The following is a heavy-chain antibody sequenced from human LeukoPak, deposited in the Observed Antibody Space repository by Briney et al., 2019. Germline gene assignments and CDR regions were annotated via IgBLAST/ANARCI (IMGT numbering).Heavy chain of an antibody. J-gene: IGHJ5*02. D-gene: IGHD3-16*01. CDR2: ISSSGSTI. Sequence: TGGSLRLSCAASGFTFSSYEMNWVRQAPGKGLEWVSYISSSGSTIYYADSVKGRFTISRDNAKNSLYLQMNSLRAEDTAVYYCAREGGLSNWFDPWGQGTLVTVSS. CDR1: GFTFSSYE. V-gene: IGHV3-48*03. CDR3: AREGGLSNWFDP.